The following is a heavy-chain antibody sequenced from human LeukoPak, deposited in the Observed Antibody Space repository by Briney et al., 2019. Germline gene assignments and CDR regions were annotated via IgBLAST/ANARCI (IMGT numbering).Heavy chain of an antibody. CDR3: ARMSGIAARPGSPPDY. D-gene: IGHD6-6*01. V-gene: IGHV1-2*02. CDR1: GYTFTGYY. CDR2: INPNSGGT. J-gene: IGHJ4*02. Sequence: ASVKVSCKASGYTFTGYYMHWVRQAPGQGLEWMGWINPNSGGTNYAQKFQGRVTMTRDTSISTAYMELSRLRSDDTAVYYCARMSGIAARPGSPPDYWGQGTLVTVSS.